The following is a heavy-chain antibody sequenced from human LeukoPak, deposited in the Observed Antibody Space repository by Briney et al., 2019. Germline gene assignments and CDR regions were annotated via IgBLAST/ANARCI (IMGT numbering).Heavy chain of an antibody. J-gene: IGHJ5*02. Sequence: PGGSLRLSCAASGLTFSSYSMNWVRQAPGKGLEWVSYISSSSSIISYADSVKGRFTISRDNAKNSLYLQMNSLRDEDTAVYYCPRTVIAVAANWFDPWGQGTLVTVSS. V-gene: IGHV3-48*02. CDR1: GLTFSSYS. CDR3: PRTVIAVAANWFDP. D-gene: IGHD6-19*01. CDR2: ISSSSSII.